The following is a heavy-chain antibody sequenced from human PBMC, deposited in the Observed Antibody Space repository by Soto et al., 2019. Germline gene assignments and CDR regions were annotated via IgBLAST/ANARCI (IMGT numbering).Heavy chain of an antibody. CDR2: ISGSGGST. CDR1: GFTFSSYA. D-gene: IGHD1-1*01. CDR3: ATQTYSYNWHH. J-gene: IGHJ5*02. V-gene: IGHV3-23*01. Sequence: GGSLRLSCAASGFTFSSYAMSWVRQAPGKGLEWVSAISGSGGSTYYADSVKGRFTISRDNSKNTLYLQMNSLRAEDTAVYYCATQTYSYNWHHWGQGTLVTVSS.